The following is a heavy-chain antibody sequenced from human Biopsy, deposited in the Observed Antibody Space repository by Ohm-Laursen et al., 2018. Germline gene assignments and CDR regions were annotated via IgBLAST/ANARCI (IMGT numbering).Heavy chain of an antibody. CDR1: GDSINSSY. V-gene: IGHV4-59*08. CDR3: ARRGSGGRSFDY. CDR2: ISNSGNT. D-gene: IGHD2-15*01. Sequence: GTLSLTCTVSGDSINSSYWSWIRQAPGKGLEWIGFISNSGNTDYNPSLKSRVTISADTSKNQFSLKLGSVTVADTAVFYCARRGSGGRSFDYWGQGSLVTVSS. J-gene: IGHJ4*02.